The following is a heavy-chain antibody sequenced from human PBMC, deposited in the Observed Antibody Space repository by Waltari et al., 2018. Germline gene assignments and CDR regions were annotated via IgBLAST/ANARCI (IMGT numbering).Heavy chain of an antibody. CDR3: ARSGGGTTTFGVAE. CDR2: INPNSGDT. Sequence: QVQLVQSGAEVKKPGASVKVSCKASGYTFTDFFIHWVRQARGQGLEWMGRINPNSGDTSYAQRFQGRVTMTGDTSINTAYMEFAGLRSDDTAIYYCARSGGGTTTFGVAEWGQGSLVTVSS. CDR1: GYTFTDFF. V-gene: IGHV1-2*06. D-gene: IGHD3-3*01. J-gene: IGHJ4*02.